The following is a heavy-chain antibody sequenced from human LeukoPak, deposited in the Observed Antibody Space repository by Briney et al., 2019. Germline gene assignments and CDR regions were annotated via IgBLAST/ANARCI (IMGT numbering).Heavy chain of an antibody. CDR2: IYGGDNR. CDR3: ARGPTVCSTWDY. J-gene: IGHJ4*02. CDR1: GFTVSSAY. Sequence: QSGGSLRLSCAASGFTVSSAYVSWVRQAPGKGLEWVSSIYGGDNREYSDSVKGRFTISRDDSKNTVSLQMSSLRVEDTAVYYCARGPTVCSTWDYWGQGTLVTVSP. V-gene: IGHV3-53*01. D-gene: IGHD2-2*01.